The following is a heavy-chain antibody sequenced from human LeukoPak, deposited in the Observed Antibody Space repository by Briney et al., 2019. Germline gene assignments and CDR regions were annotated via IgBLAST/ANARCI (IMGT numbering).Heavy chain of an antibody. CDR1: GFTFTSYG. V-gene: IGHV3-33*01. Sequence: GGSLRLSCAASGFTFTSYGMHWVRQAPGKGLEWVAVIWYDGSNKYYADSVKGRFAISRDNSKNTLYLQMNSLRAEDTAVYYCARDPIAAVRFDYWGQGTLVTVSS. J-gene: IGHJ4*02. CDR2: IWYDGSNK. D-gene: IGHD6-13*01. CDR3: ARDPIAAVRFDY.